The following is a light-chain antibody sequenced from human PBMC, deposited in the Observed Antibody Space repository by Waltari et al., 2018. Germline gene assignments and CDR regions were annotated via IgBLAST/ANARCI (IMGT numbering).Light chain of an antibody. Sequence: ELVLTQSPGTLSLSPGERATLSCRASQTLSSNSLAWYQQKPGQAPRLIIYGSFNRATGIPDRFSGSGSGTDFTLTIIRLEPEDFAVYYCQQSRRWPQRTFGQGTKLEI. J-gene: IGKJ2*01. V-gene: IGKV3-20*01. CDR2: GSF. CDR3: QQSRRWPQRT. CDR1: QTLSSNS.